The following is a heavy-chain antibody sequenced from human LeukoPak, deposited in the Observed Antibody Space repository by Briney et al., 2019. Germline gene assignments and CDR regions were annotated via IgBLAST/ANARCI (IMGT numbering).Heavy chain of an antibody. D-gene: IGHD1-26*01. CDR3: AKGRGWEASYYYYYMDV. CDR1: GFTFSSYG. Sequence: HAGGSLRLSCAASGFTFSSYGIHWVRQAPGKGLEWVAFIRYDGSNKYYTDSVKGRFTISRDNSKNTLYLQMNSLRAEDTAVYYCAKGRGWEASYYYYYMDVWGKGTTVTISS. J-gene: IGHJ6*03. V-gene: IGHV3-30*02. CDR2: IRYDGSNK.